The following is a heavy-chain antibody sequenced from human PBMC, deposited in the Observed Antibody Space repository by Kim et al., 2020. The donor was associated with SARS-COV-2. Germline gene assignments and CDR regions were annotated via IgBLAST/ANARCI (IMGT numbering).Heavy chain of an antibody. CDR2: IYPGDSET. J-gene: IGHJ4*02. D-gene: IGHD3-22*01. CDR1: GYSFTSYW. V-gene: IGHV5-51*01. Sequence: GESLKISCKGSGYSFTSYWIGWVRQMPGKGLEWMGIIYPGDSETRYSPSFQGQVTISADKSISTAYLQWSSLKASDTAMYYCARHMGGWNTMIGPKQYYFDYWGQGTLVTVSS. CDR3: ARHMGGWNTMIGPKQYYFDY.